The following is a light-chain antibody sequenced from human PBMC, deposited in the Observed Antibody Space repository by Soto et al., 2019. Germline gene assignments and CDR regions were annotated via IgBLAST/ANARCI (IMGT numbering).Light chain of an antibody. J-gene: IGKJ5*01. V-gene: IGKV3-20*01. Sequence: EVVLTPYPGTLSLSPVGRATLSCRASQSVSRRLAWYQWGSGQSPMLRISCASMRASGVPVRFICSASVTDLPPPIARPEPVEFAVYYCQQYGGSPITFGLGQRLAIK. CDR3: QQYGGSPIT. CDR1: QSVSRR. CDR2: CAS.